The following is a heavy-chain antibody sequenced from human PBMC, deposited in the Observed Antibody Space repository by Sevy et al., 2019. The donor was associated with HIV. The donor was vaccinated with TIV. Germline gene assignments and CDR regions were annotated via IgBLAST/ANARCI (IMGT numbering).Heavy chain of an antibody. CDR1: GFTFDHHA. CDR3: AKDEGATGTADFDY. D-gene: IGHD1-1*01. Sequence: GGSLRLSCAASGFTFDHHAMHWVRQAPGKGLEWVSGISWNSGTIGDADSVKGRFTISRDNAKNSLYLQMNSVRAEDTALYYFAKDEGATGTADFDYWGQGTLVTVSS. CDR2: ISWNSGTI. J-gene: IGHJ4*02. V-gene: IGHV3-9*01.